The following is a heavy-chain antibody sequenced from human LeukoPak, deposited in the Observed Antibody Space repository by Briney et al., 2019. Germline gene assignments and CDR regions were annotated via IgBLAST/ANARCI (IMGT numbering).Heavy chain of an antibody. Sequence: GASVKVSCKASGYTFTSYYMHWVRQAPGQGLEWMGIINPRGGSTSYAQKFQGRVTMTRDMSTSTVYMELSSLRSEDTAVYYCARGSAPDYYDSSGYYFDYWGQGTLVTVSS. V-gene: IGHV1-46*01. CDR2: INPRGGST. CDR1: GYTFTSYY. CDR3: ARGSAPDYYDSSGYYFDY. J-gene: IGHJ4*02. D-gene: IGHD3-22*01.